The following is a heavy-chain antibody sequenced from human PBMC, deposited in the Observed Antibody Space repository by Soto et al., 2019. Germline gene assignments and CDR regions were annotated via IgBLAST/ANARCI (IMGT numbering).Heavy chain of an antibody. CDR3: AGDQGYYDSSGYFHS. Sequence: GGSLRLSCAASGFTFSDYYMSWIRQAPGKGLEWVSYITSSGDAIYYADSVKGRFTISRDNAKNSLYLQMNSLRADDTAVYYCAGDQGYYDSSGYFHSWGQGILVTVSS. CDR2: ITSSGDAI. D-gene: IGHD3-22*01. V-gene: IGHV3-11*01. J-gene: IGHJ4*02. CDR1: GFTFSDYY.